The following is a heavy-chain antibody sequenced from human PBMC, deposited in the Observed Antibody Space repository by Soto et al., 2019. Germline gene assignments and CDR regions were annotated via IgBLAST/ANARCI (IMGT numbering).Heavy chain of an antibody. Sequence: SETLSLTCTVSGGSISSYYWSWIRQPPGKGLEWIGYIYYSGSTNYNPSLKSRVTISVDTSKNQFSLRLSSVTAADTAVYYCARVGRAFDIWGQGTMVTVSS. D-gene: IGHD3-10*01. V-gene: IGHV4-59*01. CDR3: ARVGRAFDI. J-gene: IGHJ3*02. CDR2: IYYSGST. CDR1: GGSISSYY.